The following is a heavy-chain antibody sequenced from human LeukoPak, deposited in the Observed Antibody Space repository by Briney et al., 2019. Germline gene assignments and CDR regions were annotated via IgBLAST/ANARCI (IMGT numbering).Heavy chain of an antibody. V-gene: IGHV1-8*01. J-gene: IGHJ4*02. CDR2: INPRTGDR. Sequence: RASVKVSCKASGYTFTSHDINWVRQASGQGPEWMGWINPRTGDRGYAQKFQGRVTITRSTSMNTAYMELSSLRSEDTAVYYCTRHTSPTFDYWGQGTLVTVSS. CDR1: GYTFTSHD. CDR3: TRHTSPTFDY. D-gene: IGHD2-2*01.